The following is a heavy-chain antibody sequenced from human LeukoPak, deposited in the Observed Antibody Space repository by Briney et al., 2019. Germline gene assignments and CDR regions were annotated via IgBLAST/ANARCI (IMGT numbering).Heavy chain of an antibody. Sequence: GGSLRLSCAASGFTFNSNGMSWVRQAPGKGLEWVGRIKSKTDGGTTDYAAPVKGRFTISRDDSKNTLYLQMNSLKTEDTAVYYCTTSAVLLWFGELAPPDTWGQGTMVTVSS. CDR2: IKSKTDGGTT. CDR1: GFTFNSNG. CDR3: TTSAVLLWFGELAPPDT. V-gene: IGHV3-15*01. J-gene: IGHJ3*02. D-gene: IGHD3-10*01.